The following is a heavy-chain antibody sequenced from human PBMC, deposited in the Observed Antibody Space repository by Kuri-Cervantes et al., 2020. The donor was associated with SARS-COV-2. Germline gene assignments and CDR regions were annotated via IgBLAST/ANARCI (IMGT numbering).Heavy chain of an antibody. CDR3: VRDGDHWNFDY. V-gene: IGHV3-23*01. J-gene: IGHJ4*02. CDR2: ISGSGGST. Sequence: GGSLRLSCAASGFTFSSYAMSWVRQAPGKGLEWVSAISGSGGSTYYADSVKGRFTISRDNAKNMLFLQTNSLRAEDTAVYYCVRDGDHWNFDYWGQGTLVTVSS. D-gene: IGHD1-1*01. CDR1: GFTFSSYA.